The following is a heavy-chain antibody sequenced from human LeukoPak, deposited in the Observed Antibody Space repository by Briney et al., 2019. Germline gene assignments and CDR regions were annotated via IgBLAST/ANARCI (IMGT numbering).Heavy chain of an antibody. V-gene: IGHV3-53*01. D-gene: IGHD3-10*01. CDR2: IYSGGST. CDR3: ARAKPKNMVRGLIMRRESRYYFDY. Sequence: GGSLRLSCAASGFTVSSNYMSWVRQAPGEGLVWVSVIYSGGSTYYADSVKGRFTISRDNSKSTLYIQMNSLRAEDTAVYYCARAKPKNMVRGLIMRRESRYYFDYWGQGTLVTVSS. CDR1: GFTVSSNY. J-gene: IGHJ4*02.